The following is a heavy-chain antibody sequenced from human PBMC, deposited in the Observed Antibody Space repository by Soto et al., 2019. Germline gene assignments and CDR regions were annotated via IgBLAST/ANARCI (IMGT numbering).Heavy chain of an antibody. CDR3: ARRWGEGRVDY. Sequence: QVQLQESGPGLVKPSGTLSLTCAVSGGSISSSNWWSWVRQPPGKGLEWIGEIYHSGNTNYNPSLKSRVTMGVDKSRDQFYLKLSSVDAADTAVYYCARRWGEGRVDYWGQGTLVTVSS. D-gene: IGHD3-10*01. V-gene: IGHV4-4*02. J-gene: IGHJ4*02. CDR1: GGSISSSNW. CDR2: IYHSGNT.